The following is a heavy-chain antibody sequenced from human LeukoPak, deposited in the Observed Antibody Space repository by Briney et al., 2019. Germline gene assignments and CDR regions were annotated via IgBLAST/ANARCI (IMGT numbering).Heavy chain of an antibody. CDR3: ASTRAGYYYYYYMDV. V-gene: IGHV3-21*01. Sequence: GGSLRLSCAASGFTFSSYSMNWVRQATGKGLEWVSSISSSSSYIYYADSVKGRFTISRDNAKNSLYLQMNSLRAEDTAVYYCASTRAGYYYYYYMDVWGKGTKVTVSS. CDR1: GFTFSSYS. CDR2: ISSSSSYI. D-gene: IGHD6-13*01. J-gene: IGHJ6*03.